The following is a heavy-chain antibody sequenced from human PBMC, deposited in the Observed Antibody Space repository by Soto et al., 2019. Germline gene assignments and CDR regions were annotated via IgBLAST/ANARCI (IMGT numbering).Heavy chain of an antibody. CDR1: GFSLSNPRMG. Sequence: QVSLKESGPVLVKPTETLTLTCTVSGFSLSNPRMGVSWIRQPPGKALEWLAHIFSNDDKSYSTSLKSRVTISKDTSKSQVVLTMTHMDPVDTATYYCARVYDSSGYEYWGQGTLVTVSS. D-gene: IGHD3-22*01. V-gene: IGHV2-26*01. J-gene: IGHJ4*02. CDR2: IFSNDDK. CDR3: ARVYDSSGYEY.